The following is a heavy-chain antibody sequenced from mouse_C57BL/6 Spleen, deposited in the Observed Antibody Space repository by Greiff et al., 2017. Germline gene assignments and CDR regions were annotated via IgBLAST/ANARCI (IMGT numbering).Heavy chain of an antibody. CDR1: GFNIKDDY. D-gene: IGHD2-5*01. CDR2: IDPENGDT. V-gene: IGHV14-4*01. Sequence: VQLQQSGAELVRPGASVKLSCTASGFNIKDDYMHWVKQRPEQGLEWIGWIDPENGDTEYAPKFQGKATITADTSSNTAYLQLSSLTSEDTAVYYCTRDSKSFAYWGQGTLVTVSA. CDR3: TRDSKSFAY. J-gene: IGHJ3*01.